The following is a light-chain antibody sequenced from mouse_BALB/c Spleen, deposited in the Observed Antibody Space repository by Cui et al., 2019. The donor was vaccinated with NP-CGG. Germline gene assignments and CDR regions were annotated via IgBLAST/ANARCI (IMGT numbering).Light chain of an antibody. V-gene: IGLV1*01. CDR1: TGAVTTSNY. Sequence: QAVVTQESALTTSPGETVTLTCRSSTGAVTTSNYANWVQEKPVHLFTGLIGGTNNRVPGVPARFSGSLIGDKAAFTITGAQTEDEAIYFCALWYSNHWVFGGGTKLTVL. CDR2: GTN. J-gene: IGLJ1*01. CDR3: ALWYSNHWV.